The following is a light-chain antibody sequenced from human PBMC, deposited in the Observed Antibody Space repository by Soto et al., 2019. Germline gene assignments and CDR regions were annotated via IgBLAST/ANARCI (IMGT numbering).Light chain of an antibody. CDR2: RTS. CDR1: QSISIN. CDR3: QQYTTWPRAT. V-gene: IGKV3-15*01. J-gene: IGKJ4*01. Sequence: GRTQYPATLSVSPGERATLSCRASQSISINLAWYQQKPGQAPRLLMFRTSSRATGFPARFSGSGSGTEFNLTISSLQSEDFGVYYCQQYTTWPRATFGGGTKVDI.